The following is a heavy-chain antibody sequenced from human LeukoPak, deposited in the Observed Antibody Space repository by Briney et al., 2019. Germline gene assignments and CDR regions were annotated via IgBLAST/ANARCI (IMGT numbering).Heavy chain of an antibody. CDR1: GYTFTGYY. CDR3: ARDPAPFGGPLDY. J-gene: IGHJ4*02. CDR2: INPNSGGT. V-gene: IGHV1-2*06. Sequence: WASVKVSCKASGYTFTGYYMHWVRQAPGQGLEWMGRINPNSGGTNYAQKFQGRVTMTRDTSISTAYMELSRLRSDDTAVYYCARDPAPFGGPLDYWGQGTLVTVSS. D-gene: IGHD3-16*01.